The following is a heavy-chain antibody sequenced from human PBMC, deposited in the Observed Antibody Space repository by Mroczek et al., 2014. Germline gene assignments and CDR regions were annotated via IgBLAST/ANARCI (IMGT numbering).Heavy chain of an antibody. D-gene: IGHD3-22*01. CDR2: ISYDGSNK. J-gene: IGHJ2*01. V-gene: IGHV3-30-3*01. CDR3: ARAGYDSSGSTHWYFDL. CDR1: GFTFSSYA. Sequence: QVQLQQSGGGVVQPGRSLRLSCAASGFTFSSYAMHWVRQAPGKGLEWVAVISYDGSNKYYADSVKGRFTISRDNSKNTLYLQMNSLRAEDTAVYYCARAGYDSSGSTHWYFDLWGRGTLVTVSS.